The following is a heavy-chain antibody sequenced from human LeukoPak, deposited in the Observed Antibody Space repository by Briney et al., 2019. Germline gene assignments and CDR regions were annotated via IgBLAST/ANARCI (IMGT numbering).Heavy chain of an antibody. CDR3: ARGGDYDFWSGYYREIDY. V-gene: IGHV1-2*06. CDR2: INPNSGGT. CDR1: GYTFTCYY. J-gene: IGHJ4*02. Sequence: GASVNVSCKASGYTFTCYYMHWVRQAPGQGLEWMGRINPNSGGTGYAQKFKGRVTMTRNTSISTGYMELSSLRSEDTAVYYCARGGDYDFWSGYYREIDYWGQGTLVTVSS. D-gene: IGHD3-3*01.